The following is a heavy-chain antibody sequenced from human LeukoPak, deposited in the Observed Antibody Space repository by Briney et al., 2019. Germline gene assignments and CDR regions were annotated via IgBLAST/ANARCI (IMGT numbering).Heavy chain of an antibody. CDR2: ISAYNGNT. V-gene: IGHV1-18*04. Sequence: ASVKVSCKASGYTFTSYYMHWVRQAPGQGLEWMGWISAYNGNTNYAQKLQGRVTMTTDTSTSTAYMELRSLRSDDTAVYYCARVYYDFWSGLNYYMDVWGKGTTVTVSS. D-gene: IGHD3-3*01. CDR3: ARVYYDFWSGLNYYMDV. J-gene: IGHJ6*03. CDR1: GYTFTSYY.